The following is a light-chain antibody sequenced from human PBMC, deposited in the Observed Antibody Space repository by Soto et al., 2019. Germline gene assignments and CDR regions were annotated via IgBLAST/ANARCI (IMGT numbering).Light chain of an antibody. J-gene: IGLJ3*02. CDR2: LNSDGSH. V-gene: IGLV4-69*01. Sequence: QSVLTQSPSASASLGASVKLTCTLSSGHSSYAIAWHQQQPEKGPRYLVKLNSDGSHSKGDGIPDRFSGSSSGAERYLTISSLQSEDEADYYCQTWVTGIQVFGGGTKLTVL. CDR3: QTWVTGIQV. CDR1: SGHSSYA.